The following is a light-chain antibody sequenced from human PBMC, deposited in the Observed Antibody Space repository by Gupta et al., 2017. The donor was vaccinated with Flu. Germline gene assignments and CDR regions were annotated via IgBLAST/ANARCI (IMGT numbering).Light chain of an antibody. CDR2: DND. V-gene: IGLV1-51*01. J-gene: IGLJ2*01. CDR3: GTWDDSRSAMI. Sequence: QSVLTQPPSVSAAPGQKVTISCSGSSSNIGINFVSWYQQLPGSAPKLLIYDNDKRPSGVPDRISGSKSDTSATLGITGLQTGDEADYYCGTWDDSRSAMIFGGGTKVAVL. CDR1: SSNIGINF.